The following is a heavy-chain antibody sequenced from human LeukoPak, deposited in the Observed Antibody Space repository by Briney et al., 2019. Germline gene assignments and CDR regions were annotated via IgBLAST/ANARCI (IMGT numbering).Heavy chain of an antibody. D-gene: IGHD2-8*01. CDR2: INPSGGST. CDR3: ARGVRGVRSGNWFDP. Sequence: ASVKVSFKASGYTFTSYYMHWVRQAPGQGLEWMGIINPSGGSTSYAQKFQGRVTMTRDTSTSTVYMELSSLRSEDTAVYYCARGVRGVRSGNWFDPWGQGTLVTVSS. J-gene: IGHJ5*02. CDR1: GYTFTSYY. V-gene: IGHV1-46*01.